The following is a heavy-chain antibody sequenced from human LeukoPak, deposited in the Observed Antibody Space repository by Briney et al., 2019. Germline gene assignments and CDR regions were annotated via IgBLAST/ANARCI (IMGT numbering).Heavy chain of an antibody. J-gene: IGHJ5*02. D-gene: IGHD4-11*01. CDR1: GGTSSSYA. Sequence: GPSVKVSCKASGGTSSSYAISWVRQAPGQGLEWMGGIIPIFGTANYAQKFQGRVTITTDESTSTAYMELSSLRSEDTAVYYCAREFTVTTLNWFDPWGQGTLVTVSS. CDR2: IIPIFGTA. CDR3: AREFTVTTLNWFDP. V-gene: IGHV1-69*05.